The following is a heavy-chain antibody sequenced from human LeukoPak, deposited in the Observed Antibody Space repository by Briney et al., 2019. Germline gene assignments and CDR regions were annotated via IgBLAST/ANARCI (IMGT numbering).Heavy chain of an antibody. J-gene: IGHJ4*02. V-gene: IGHV6-1*01. D-gene: IGHD6-19*01. CDR1: GDSFSSNNGA. Sequence: PSQTLSLTCALSGDSFSSNNGAWNWIRQSPSRGLEWLVRTYYRSKWYNDYAVSMKGRIIINPDTSKNQFSLQLNSVTPEDTAVYYCARDVGSSGWHTFDYWGQGTLVTVSS. CDR3: ARDVGSSGWHTFDY. CDR2: TYYRSKWYN.